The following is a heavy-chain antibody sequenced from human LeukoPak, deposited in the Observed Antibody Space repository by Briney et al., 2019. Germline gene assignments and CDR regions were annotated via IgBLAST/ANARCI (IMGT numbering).Heavy chain of an antibody. V-gene: IGHV3-74*01. Sequence: GGSLRLSCAASGFTFSSYWMHWVRQAPGKGLVWVSRINSDGSSTYYADSVKGRFTISRDNSKNTLYLQMNSLRAEDTAVYYCAKDTIFGVVTSLYYFDYWGQGTLVTVSS. CDR2: INSDGSST. D-gene: IGHD3-3*01. CDR1: GFTFSSYW. CDR3: AKDTIFGVVTSLYYFDY. J-gene: IGHJ4*02.